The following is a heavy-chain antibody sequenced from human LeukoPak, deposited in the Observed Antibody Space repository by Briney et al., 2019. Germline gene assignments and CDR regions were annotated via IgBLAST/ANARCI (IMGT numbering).Heavy chain of an antibody. CDR1: GGSISSYY. V-gene: IGHV3-7*01. J-gene: IGHJ4*02. D-gene: IGHD3-3*01. CDR2: IKPDGSQK. CDR3: ATDRGFAGFDY. Sequence: ETLSLTCTVSGGSISSYYWSWIRQPPGKGLEWVASIKPDGSQKDYVDSVKGRFTISRDNGKNSLYLQLNSLRAEDTAVYYCATDRGFAGFDYWGQGTLVTVSS.